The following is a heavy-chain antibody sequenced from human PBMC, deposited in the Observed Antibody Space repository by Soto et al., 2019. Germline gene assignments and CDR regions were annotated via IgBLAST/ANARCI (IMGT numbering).Heavy chain of an antibody. D-gene: IGHD3-22*01. Sequence: GASVKVSCKASGYTFTSYYMHWVRQAPGQGLEWMGIINPSGGSTSYAQKFQGRVTMTRDTSTSTVYMELSSLRSEDTAVYYCARDPMIVVVMGIPPLIYGMDVWGQGTTVTVSS. CDR2: INPSGGST. J-gene: IGHJ6*02. CDR3: ARDPMIVVVMGIPPLIYGMDV. V-gene: IGHV1-46*01. CDR1: GYTFTSYY.